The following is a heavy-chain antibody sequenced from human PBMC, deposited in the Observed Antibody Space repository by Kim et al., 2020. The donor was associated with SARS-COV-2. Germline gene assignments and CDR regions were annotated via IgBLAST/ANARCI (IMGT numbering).Heavy chain of an antibody. V-gene: IGHV1-8*01. D-gene: IGHD6-19*01. CDR3: ARGLGGVGAGTGQNWFDP. CDR1: GYTFTSYD. CDR2: TNPNSGNT. Sequence: ASVKVSCKASGYTFTSYDINWVRQATGQGLEWMGWTNPNSGNTGYAQKFQGRVTMTRNTSISTAYMELSSLRSEDTAVYYCARGLGGVGAGTGQNWFDPWGQGTLVTVSS. J-gene: IGHJ5*02.